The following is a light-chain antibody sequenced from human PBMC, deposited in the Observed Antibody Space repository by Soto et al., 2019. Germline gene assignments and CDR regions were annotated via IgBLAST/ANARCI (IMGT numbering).Light chain of an antibody. V-gene: IGKV3D-15*01. Sequence: EIVMTQSPSILSVSPGERATLSCRASQNINNYLSWYQQRPGQAPRVLIYGASSRASGIPDRFSGSGSGTDFSLTITRLEPDDFAFDYCQQYKVWPPLTFGGGTRLDMK. CDR2: GAS. CDR3: QQYKVWPPLT. J-gene: IGKJ4*01. CDR1: QNINNY.